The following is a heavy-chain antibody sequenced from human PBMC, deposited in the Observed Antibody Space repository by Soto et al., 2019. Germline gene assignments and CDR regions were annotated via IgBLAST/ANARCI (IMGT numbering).Heavy chain of an antibody. Sequence: QVQLAESGGGLVQPGRSLRLSCATSGFVSNDYDIHWVRQAPGKGLAWLASISYDGRNKYYADSVKRRFTISRDISKNTLSLQINSLGAEDTAVYYCSRGIKGGLDAWGPGTLVTVSS. CDR1: GFVSNDYD. CDR3: SRGIKGGLDA. D-gene: IGHD2-21*01. CDR2: ISYDGRNK. J-gene: IGHJ5*02. V-gene: IGHV3-30*03.